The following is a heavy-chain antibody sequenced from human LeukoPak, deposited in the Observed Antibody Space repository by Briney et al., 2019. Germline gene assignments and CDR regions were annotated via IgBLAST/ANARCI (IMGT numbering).Heavy chain of an antibody. CDR1: GGSISPYY. CDR2: ISYSGSA. D-gene: IGHD2-2*01. Sequence: SETLSLTCTVSGGSISPYYWSWIRQPPGKGLESLAYISYSGSANYNPSLKSRVIISVDTSKNHFSLKLSSVTAADTALYYCARHENKAPASGYCYYMDVWGKGTTVTVSS. V-gene: IGHV4-59*08. CDR3: ARHENKAPASGYCYYMDV. J-gene: IGHJ6*03.